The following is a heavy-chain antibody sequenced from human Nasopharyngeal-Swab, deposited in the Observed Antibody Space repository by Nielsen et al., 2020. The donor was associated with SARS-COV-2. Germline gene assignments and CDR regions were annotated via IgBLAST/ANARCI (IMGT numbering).Heavy chain of an antibody. CDR2: IWYDGSNK. CDR3: ARDSPGTDSSGYDDAFDI. Sequence: GGSLRLSCAASGFIFSSYGMHWVRQAPGKGLEWVAVIWYDGSNKYYADSVKGRFTISRDNSKNTLYLQMNSLRAEDTAVYYCARDSPGTDSSGYDDAFDIWGQGTMVTVSS. V-gene: IGHV3-33*01. D-gene: IGHD3-22*01. J-gene: IGHJ3*02. CDR1: GFIFSSYG.